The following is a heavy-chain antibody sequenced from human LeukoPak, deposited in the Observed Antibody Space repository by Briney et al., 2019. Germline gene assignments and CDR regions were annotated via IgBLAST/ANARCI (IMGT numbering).Heavy chain of an antibody. D-gene: IGHD3-10*01. CDR3: TRLLDDYYGSGSYGDDY. V-gene: IGHV3-73*01. Sequence: PGGSLRLSCAASGFTFSSYSMNWVRQASGKGLEWVGRIRSKANSYATAYAASVKGRFTISRDDSKNTAYLQMNSLKTEDTAVYYCTRLLDDYYGSGSYGDDYWGQGTLVTVSS. CDR1: GFTFSSYS. J-gene: IGHJ4*02. CDR2: IRSKANSYAT.